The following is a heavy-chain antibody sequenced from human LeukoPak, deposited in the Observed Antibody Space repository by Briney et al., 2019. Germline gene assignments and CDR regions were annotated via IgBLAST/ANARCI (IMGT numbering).Heavy chain of an antibody. Sequence: GRSLRLSCAASGFTFRNYAMTWVRQAPGKGLDWVALIGARDGRTYYADPVKGRFTISRDNFKNTLYLQMNSLRAEDTAIYYCAKGLYDYALDVWGQGTAVTVSS. CDR2: IGARDGRT. V-gene: IGHV3-23*01. J-gene: IGHJ6*02. CDR3: AKGLYDYALDV. CDR1: GFTFRNYA.